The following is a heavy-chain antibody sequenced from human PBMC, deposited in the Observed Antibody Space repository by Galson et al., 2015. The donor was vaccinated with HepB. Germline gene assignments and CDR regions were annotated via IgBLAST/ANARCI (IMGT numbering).Heavy chain of an antibody. CDR1: GDSVSSNSAA. CDR2: TYYKSKWYD. Sequence: CAISGDSVSSNSAAWNWIRQSPLRGLEWLGRTYYKSKWYDDYAVSVKSRITINPDTSKNQFSLQLGSVTPEDTAVYYCARGRSGWPHDNYFDYWGQGTLVTVSP. D-gene: IGHD6-19*01. V-gene: IGHV6-1*01. J-gene: IGHJ4*02. CDR3: ARGRSGWPHDNYFDY.